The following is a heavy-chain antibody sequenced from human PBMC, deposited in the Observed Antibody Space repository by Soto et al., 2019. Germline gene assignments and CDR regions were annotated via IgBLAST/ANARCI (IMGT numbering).Heavy chain of an antibody. D-gene: IGHD1-26*01. J-gene: IGHJ4*02. CDR1: GYTFTGYY. V-gene: IGHV1-2*04. Sequence: ASVKVSFKASGYTFTGYYMHWVRQAPGQGLEWMGWINPNSGGTNYAQKFQGWVTMTRDTSISTAYMELSRLRSDDTAVYYCARGYIVGATRYFDYWGQGTLVTVSS. CDR3: ARGYIVGATRYFDY. CDR2: INPNSGGT.